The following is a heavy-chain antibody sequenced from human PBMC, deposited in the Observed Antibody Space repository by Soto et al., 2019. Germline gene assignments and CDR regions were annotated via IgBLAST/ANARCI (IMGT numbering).Heavy chain of an antibody. CDR1: GYTFTSYG. D-gene: IGHD1-7*01. CDR3: ARDRTTTTYYYYGMDV. V-gene: IGHV1-18*01. CDR2: ISAYNGNT. Sequence: QVQLVQSGAEVKKPGASVKVSCKASGYTFTSYGISWVRQAPGQGLEWMGWISAYNGNTNYAQKLQGRVTMTTDISTSTAYMELRSLRSDDTAVYYCARDRTTTTYYYYGMDVWGQGTTVTVSS. J-gene: IGHJ6*02.